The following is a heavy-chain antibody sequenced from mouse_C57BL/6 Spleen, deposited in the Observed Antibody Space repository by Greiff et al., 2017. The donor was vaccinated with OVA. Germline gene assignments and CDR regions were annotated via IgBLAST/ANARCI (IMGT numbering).Heavy chain of an antibody. J-gene: IGHJ1*03. CDR3: ARNYDYDLWYFDV. CDR2: IYPGSGST. Sequence: QVQLQQPGAELVKPGASVKMSCKASGYTFTSYWITWVKQRPGQGLEWIGDIYPGSGSTNYNEKFKSKATLTVDTSSSTAYMKLSSLTSEDSAVYYCARNYDYDLWYFDVWGTGTTVTVSS. CDR1: GYTFTSYW. V-gene: IGHV1-55*01. D-gene: IGHD2-4*01.